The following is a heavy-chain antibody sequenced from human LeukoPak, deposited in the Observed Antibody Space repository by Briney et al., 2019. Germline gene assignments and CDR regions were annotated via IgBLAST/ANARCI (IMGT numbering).Heavy chain of an antibody. Sequence: SVKVSCKASGYTFTSYRIIWVRQAPGQGLEWMGGIIPIFGTANYAQKFQGRVTITTDESTSTAYMELSSLRSEDTAVYYCARADSSSWHFDYWGQGTLVTVSS. D-gene: IGHD6-13*01. CDR1: GYTFTSYR. V-gene: IGHV1-69*05. J-gene: IGHJ4*02. CDR3: ARADSSSWHFDY. CDR2: IIPIFGTA.